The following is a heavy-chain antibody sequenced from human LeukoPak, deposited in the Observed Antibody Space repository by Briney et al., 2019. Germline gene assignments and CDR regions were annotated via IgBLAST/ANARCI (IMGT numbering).Heavy chain of an antibody. D-gene: IGHD3-3*01. Sequence: GGSLRLSCAASGFTFSSYSMNWVRQAPGKGLEWVAVISYDGSNKYYADSVKGRFTISRDNSKNTLYLQMNSLKTEDTAVYYCTRAGGYDFWIDYWGQGTLVTVS. J-gene: IGHJ4*02. CDR2: ISYDGSNK. CDR3: TRAGGYDFWIDY. CDR1: GFTFSSYS. V-gene: IGHV3-30*03.